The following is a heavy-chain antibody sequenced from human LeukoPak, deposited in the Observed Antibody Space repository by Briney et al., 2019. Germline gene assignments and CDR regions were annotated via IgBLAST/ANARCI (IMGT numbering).Heavy chain of an antibody. CDR3: ARRKYCSSTSRQRCTFDI. D-gene: IGHD2-2*01. Sequence: SETLSLTCTVSGGSISSYYWSWIRQPPGKGLEWIGYIYYSGSTNYNPSLESRVTISVDTSKNQFSLKLSSVTAADTAVYYCARRKYCSSTSRQRCTFDIWGQGTMVTVSS. CDR1: GGSISSYY. V-gene: IGHV4-59*01. J-gene: IGHJ3*02. CDR2: IYYSGST.